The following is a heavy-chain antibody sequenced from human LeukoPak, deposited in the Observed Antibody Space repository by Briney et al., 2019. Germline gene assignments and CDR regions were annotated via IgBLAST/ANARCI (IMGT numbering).Heavy chain of an antibody. Sequence: GASVKVSCKASGYTFTGYYMHWVRQAPGQGLEWMGRINPNSGGTNYAQKFQGRVTMTRDTSISTAYMELSRLRSDDTAVYYCARDPNLGPIAAAGTLEYYFDYWGQGTLVTVSS. CDR2: INPNSGGT. CDR3: ARDPNLGPIAAAGTLEYYFDY. V-gene: IGHV1-2*02. D-gene: IGHD6-13*01. J-gene: IGHJ4*02. CDR1: GYTFTGYY.